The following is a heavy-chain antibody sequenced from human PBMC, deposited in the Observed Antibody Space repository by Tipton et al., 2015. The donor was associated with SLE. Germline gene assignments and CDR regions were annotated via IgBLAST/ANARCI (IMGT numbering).Heavy chain of an antibody. CDR1: GGSISSYY. CDR3: ARNRGYCGGDCYSSFDY. J-gene: IGHJ4*02. CDR2: IYYSGST. V-gene: IGHV4-59*01. Sequence: LRLSCTVSGGSISSYYWSWIRQPPGKGLEWIGYIYYSGSTNYNPTLKSRVTISVDTSKNQFFLKLSSVTAADTAVYYCARNRGYCGGDCYSSFDYWGQGTLVTVSS. D-gene: IGHD2-21*01.